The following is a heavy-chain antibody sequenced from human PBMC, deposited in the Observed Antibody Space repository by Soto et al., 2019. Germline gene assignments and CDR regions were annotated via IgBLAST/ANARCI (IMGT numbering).Heavy chain of an antibody. CDR2: ISWNSGSI. CDR3: AKDGGLSWEIGYFDY. Sequence: EVQLVESGGGLVQPGRSLRLSCAASGFTFDDYAMHWVRQAPGKGLEWVSGISWNSGSIGYADSVKGRFTISRDNAKNSLYLQMNSLRAEDTALYYCAKDGGLSWEIGYFDYWGQGTLVTVSS. V-gene: IGHV3-9*01. J-gene: IGHJ4*02. CDR1: GFTFDDYA. D-gene: IGHD1-26*01.